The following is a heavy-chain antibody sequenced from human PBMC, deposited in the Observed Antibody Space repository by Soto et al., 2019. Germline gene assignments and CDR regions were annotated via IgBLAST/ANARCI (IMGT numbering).Heavy chain of an antibody. CDR3: AREGIVVVPAAMGDFDI. D-gene: IGHD2-2*01. CDR2: ITYDGSNK. J-gene: IGHJ3*02. Sequence: QVQLVESGGGVVQPGRSLRLSCAASGFTFSSYAMHWVRQAPGKRLEWVAVITYDGSNKYYADSVKGRFTISRDNSKNKLYLQLNSLRAVDTAVYYCAREGIVVVPAAMGDFDIWGQGTMVTVSS. CDR1: GFTFSSYA. V-gene: IGHV3-30-3*01.